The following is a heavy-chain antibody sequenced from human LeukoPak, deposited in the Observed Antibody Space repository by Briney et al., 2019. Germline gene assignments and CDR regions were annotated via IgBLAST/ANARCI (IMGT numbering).Heavy chain of an antibody. D-gene: IGHD3-9*01. J-gene: IGHJ5*02. CDR1: GYTFTGYY. CDR3: TRVGGYDILTGYFENWFDP. Sequence: ASVKVSCKASGYTFTGYYMHWVRQAPGQGLEWMGWSNPNSCGTSYAQKFHGRVTMTRDTSIRTAYMALSRLRSDDTAVYYCTRVGGYDILTGYFENWFDPWGQGTLVTVSS. CDR2: SNPNSCGT. V-gene: IGHV1-2*02.